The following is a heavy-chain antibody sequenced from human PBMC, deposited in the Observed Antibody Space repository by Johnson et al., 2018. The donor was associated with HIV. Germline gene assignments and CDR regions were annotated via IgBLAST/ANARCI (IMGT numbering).Heavy chain of an antibody. CDR3: AKDLRWEDAFDI. J-gene: IGHJ3*02. CDR1: GFTFSTYG. V-gene: IGHV3-30*02. CDR2: IRYDGSLK. Sequence: QVQLVESGGGVVQPGGSLRLSCATSGFTFSTYGMHWVRQAPGKGLEWVAFIRYDGSLKYLVDSVKGRFTISRDNSKNTLYLQMNSLRADDTAVYYCAKDLRWEDAFDIWGQGTMVSVSS. D-gene: IGHD1-26*01.